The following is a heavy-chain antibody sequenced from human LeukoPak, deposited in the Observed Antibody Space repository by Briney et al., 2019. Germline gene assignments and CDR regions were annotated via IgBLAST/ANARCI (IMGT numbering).Heavy chain of an antibody. D-gene: IGHD2-2*01. Sequence: ASVKVSCKVSGYTLTELSMHWVRQAPGKGLEWMGGFDPEDGETIYAQKFQGRVTMTEDTSTDTAYMELRSLRSDDTAVYYCARLSHRGYQLLFPSEYYYGMDVWGQGTTVTVSS. V-gene: IGHV1-24*01. CDR3: ARLSHRGYQLLFPSEYYYGMDV. CDR1: GYTLTELS. CDR2: FDPEDGET. J-gene: IGHJ6*02.